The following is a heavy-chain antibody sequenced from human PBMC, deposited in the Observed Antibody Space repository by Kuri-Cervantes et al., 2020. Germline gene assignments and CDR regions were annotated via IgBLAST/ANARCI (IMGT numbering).Heavy chain of an antibody. J-gene: IGHJ4*02. Sequence: GESLKISWAASGFTFGSYAMSWVRQAPGKGLEWVSAISGSGGSTYYADSVKGRFTISRDNSKNTLYLQMNSLRAEDTAVYYCAREGSYSSGWVCYFDYWGQGTLVAVSS. CDR3: AREGSYSSGWVCYFDY. CDR2: ISGSGGST. D-gene: IGHD6-19*01. CDR1: GFTFGSYA. V-gene: IGHV3-23*01.